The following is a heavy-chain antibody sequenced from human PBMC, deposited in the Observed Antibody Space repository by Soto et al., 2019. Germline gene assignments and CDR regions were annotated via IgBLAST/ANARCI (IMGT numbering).Heavy chain of an antibody. CDR2: IYYSGST. CDR1: GGSISSYY. J-gene: IGHJ4*02. Sequence: PSETLSLTCTVSGGSISSYYWSWIRQPPGKGLEWIGYIYYSGSTNYNPSLKSRVTISVDTSKNQFSLKTEDTAVYYCTFRVAPGPDYWGQGTLVTVSS. V-gene: IGHV4-59*01. D-gene: IGHD3-22*01. CDR3: PGPDY.